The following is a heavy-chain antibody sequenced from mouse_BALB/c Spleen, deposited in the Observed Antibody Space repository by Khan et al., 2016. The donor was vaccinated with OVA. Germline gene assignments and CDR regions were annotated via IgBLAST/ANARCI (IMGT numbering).Heavy chain of an antibody. CDR1: GFTFSDYY. D-gene: IGHD1-2*01. CDR3: ARVDYGYGFAY. Sequence: EVELVESGGGLVEPGGSLRLSCATSGFTFSDYYMSLVRQPPGKALEWLGFIRKKASGYTTEYSASVKGRSTISRDNSHSILYLQMNGLRAEDSATYYCARVDYGYGFAYWGQGTLVTVSA. CDR2: IRKKASGYTT. V-gene: IGHV7-3*02. J-gene: IGHJ3*01.